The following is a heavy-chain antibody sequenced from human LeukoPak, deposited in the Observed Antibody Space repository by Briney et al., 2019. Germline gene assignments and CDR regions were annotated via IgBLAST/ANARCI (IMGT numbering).Heavy chain of an antibody. D-gene: IGHD5-24*01. CDR3: ARVQRGEMATFDY. CDR2: NSSTSTYI. V-gene: IGHV3-21*01. CDR1: GFIFSSYS. J-gene: IGHJ4*02. Sequence: GGSLRLSCAASGFIFSSYSMNWVRHAPGKGLEWVSSNSSTSTYIHYADSLKGRFTISRDNARNSLYLQINSLRVEDTAVYYCARVQRGEMATFDYWGQGTLVTVSS.